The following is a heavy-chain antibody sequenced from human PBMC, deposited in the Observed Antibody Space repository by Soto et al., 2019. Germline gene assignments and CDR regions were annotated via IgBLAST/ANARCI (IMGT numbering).Heavy chain of an antibody. CDR2: IYYSGST. Sequence: SETLSLTCTVSGGSISSGDYYWSWIRQPPGKGLEWIGYIYYSGSTYYNPSLKSRVTISVDTSKNQFSLKLNSVSAADTAVYYCARGPSGDKVDYWGQGIQVTVSS. CDR3: ARGPSGDKVDY. J-gene: IGHJ4*02. V-gene: IGHV4-30-4*01. CDR1: GGSISSGDYY. D-gene: IGHD7-27*01.